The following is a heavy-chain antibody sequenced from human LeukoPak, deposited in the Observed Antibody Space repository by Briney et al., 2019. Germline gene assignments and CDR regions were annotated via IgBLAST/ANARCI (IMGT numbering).Heavy chain of an antibody. D-gene: IGHD6-19*01. CDR3: ARDMEYSSAWYLGFDY. CDR2: IYRGGST. CDR1: GFTFSSYD. V-gene: IGHV3-66*01. J-gene: IGHJ4*02. Sequence: PGGSLRLSCAASGFTFSSYDMNWVRQAPGKGLEWVSVIYRGGSTYYADSVKGRFTISRDNSKNTLYLQMNSLRAEDTAVYYCARDMEYSSAWYLGFDYWGQGTLVTVSS.